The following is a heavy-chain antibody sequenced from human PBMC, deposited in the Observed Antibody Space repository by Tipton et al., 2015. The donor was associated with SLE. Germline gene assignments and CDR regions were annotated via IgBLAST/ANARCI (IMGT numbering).Heavy chain of an antibody. CDR3: ASFRDMVQGVIGAFNI. J-gene: IGHJ3*02. D-gene: IGHD3-10*01. V-gene: IGHV4-4*07. CDR2: MYTSGNT. Sequence: TLSLTCTVSGGSISSYYWSWIRQPAGKGLEWIGRMYTSGNTNYNPSLKSRVTMSVDTSKNQFSLKLSSVTAADTAVYYCASFRDMVQGVIGAFNIWGQGTMVTVSS. CDR1: GGSISSYY.